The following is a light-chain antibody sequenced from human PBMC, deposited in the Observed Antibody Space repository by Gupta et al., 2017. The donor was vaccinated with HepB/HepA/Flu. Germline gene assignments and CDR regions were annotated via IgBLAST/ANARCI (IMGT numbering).Light chain of an antibody. CDR1: NSDIGGYNC. V-gene: IGLV2-14*03. CDR3: ASCSTSGTLVL. Sequence: QSALTQPASLSGAPGQSITISCTGTNSDIGGYNCVSWYQQYPGKTPKLLICDDSNRPSGISNRFSGSKSGNTASLTISGLQAEDEADYYCASCSTSGTLVLFGGGTKLTVL. CDR2: DDS. J-gene: IGLJ2*01.